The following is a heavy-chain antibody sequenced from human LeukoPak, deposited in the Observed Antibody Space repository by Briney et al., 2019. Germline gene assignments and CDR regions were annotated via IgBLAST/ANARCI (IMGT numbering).Heavy chain of an antibody. J-gene: IGHJ5*02. CDR2: IYPNGGRT. D-gene: IGHD2-21*02. CDR3: ARGRTANWFDP. CDR1: GYTFTNFG. Sequence: GASVKVSCKASGYTFTNFGVSWVRQAPGQGLEWMGWIYPNGGRTKYARKFQGRVTVTSDTSISTVYMDLRSLGSDDTAVYYCARGRTANWFDPWGQGTLVTVSS. V-gene: IGHV1-2*02.